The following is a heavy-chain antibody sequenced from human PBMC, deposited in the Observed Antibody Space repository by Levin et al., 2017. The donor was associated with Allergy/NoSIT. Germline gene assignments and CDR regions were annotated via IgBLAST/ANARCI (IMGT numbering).Heavy chain of an antibody. Sequence: HPGGSLRLSCAASGFTFSSYAMSWVRQAPGKGLEWVSGISGSGISTYYRDSVKGRFTISRDNSKNTVYVQMNSLRAEDTAVYYCAKGLGDYYYYAMDVWGQGTTVTVSS. J-gene: IGHJ6*02. CDR3: AKGLGDYYYYAMDV. D-gene: IGHD5/OR15-5a*01. CDR1: GFTFSSYA. CDR2: ISGSGIST. V-gene: IGHV3-23*01.